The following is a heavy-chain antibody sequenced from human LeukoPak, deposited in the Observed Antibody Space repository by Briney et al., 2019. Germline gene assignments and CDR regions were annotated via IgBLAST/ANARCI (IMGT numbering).Heavy chain of an antibody. Sequence: GGSLRLSCAASGFTFTNFAMTWVRQAPGEGLECVSVISGRGGKTYYADSVKGRFTISRDNSKKTVDLQLNSLRDEDTAVYYCARNILDRSPYFDYWGQGTLVTVSS. CDR3: ARNILDRSPYFDY. CDR1: GFTFTNFA. J-gene: IGHJ4*02. D-gene: IGHD3-9*01. V-gene: IGHV3-23*01. CDR2: ISGRGGKT.